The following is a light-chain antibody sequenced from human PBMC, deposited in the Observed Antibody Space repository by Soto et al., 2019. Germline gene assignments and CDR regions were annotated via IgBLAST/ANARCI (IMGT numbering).Light chain of an antibody. Sequence: DIQMPQSPSTLSASLGDRVTITCRASQSISTWLAWYQQKSGKAPKVLIYDASRLEAGVPSRFSGSGSGTEFTLTISSLQPDDFATYYCQQYNSYSWTFGQGTKV. J-gene: IGKJ1*01. CDR2: DAS. V-gene: IGKV1-5*01. CDR1: QSISTW. CDR3: QQYNSYSWT.